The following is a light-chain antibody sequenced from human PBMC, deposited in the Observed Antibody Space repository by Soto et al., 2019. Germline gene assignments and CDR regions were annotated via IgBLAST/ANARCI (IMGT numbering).Light chain of an antibody. CDR3: HQHNNWWT. Sequence: EMVLTQSPGTLSLSPGDRATLSCRASQSVSNDYVAWVQQKPGQTPRLLIYSVSSRATGIPDRFSGSGSGTDFTLTITSLQSEDFGVYYCHQHNNWWTFGQGTKVDIK. CDR1: QSVSND. V-gene: IGKV3D-15*01. J-gene: IGKJ1*01. CDR2: SVS.